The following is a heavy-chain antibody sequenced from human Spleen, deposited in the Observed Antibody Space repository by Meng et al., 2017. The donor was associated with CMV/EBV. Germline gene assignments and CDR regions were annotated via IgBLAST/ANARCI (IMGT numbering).Heavy chain of an antibody. D-gene: IGHD2-2*01. J-gene: IGHJ4*02. CDR2: IIPVLNII. V-gene: IGHV1-69*10. CDR3: ARERGDIVVATANSELDY. Sequence: SVKVSCKASGGPFSSYAISWVRQAPGQGLEWMGGIIPVLNIINYAQKVQGRVTITADRSTRTAYMELSGLRSEDTAVYYCARERGDIVVATANSELDYWGQGTLVTVSS. CDR1: GGPFSSYA.